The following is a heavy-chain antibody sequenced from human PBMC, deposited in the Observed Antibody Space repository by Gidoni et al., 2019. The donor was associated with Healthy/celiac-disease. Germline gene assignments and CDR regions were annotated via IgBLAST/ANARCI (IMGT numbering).Heavy chain of an antibody. CDR2: TYYRSKCYN. CDR3: AREGGGVAPYYYYGMDV. J-gene: IGHJ6*02. V-gene: IGHV6-1*01. D-gene: IGHD2-21*01. Sequence: QVQLQQSGPGQVKPSQTLSPTCAISGDSVSSKRAAGNWIRQSPSRGLEWLGRTYYRSKCYNDFAVSVKIRITLNPDPSKNQFSLLLNSVTPEDTAVYYCAREGGGVAPYYYYGMDVWGQGTTVTVSS. CDR1: GDSVSSKRAA.